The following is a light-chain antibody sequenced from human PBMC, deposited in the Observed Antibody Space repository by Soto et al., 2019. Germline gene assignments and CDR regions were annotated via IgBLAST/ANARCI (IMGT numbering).Light chain of an antibody. CDR1: QPITSDT. CDR2: ATS. CDR3: PRDH. Sequence: EIVLTQSPGTLSLSPGERATLFCRVSQPITSDTLGWYQKKPGQAPRLLIYATSRRAAGIPDRFSGSGSGKDFTLTIRRLEPEDFGRYFWPRDHFGQGTKLEIK. V-gene: IGKV3-20*01. J-gene: IGKJ2*01.